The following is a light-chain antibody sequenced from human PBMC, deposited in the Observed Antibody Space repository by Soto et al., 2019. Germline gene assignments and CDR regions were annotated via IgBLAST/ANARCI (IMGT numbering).Light chain of an antibody. CDR2: AVS. Sequence: DIRMTQSPASLPASVGDRVTITCRASQGISNELAWYQQKPGKAPKRLIYAVSSLQTGVPSRFSGSGSGTEFTLTISSLQPEDFATYYWLQHNSYPWTFGQGTKLEIK. CDR1: QGISNE. J-gene: IGKJ1*01. CDR3: LQHNSYPWT. V-gene: IGKV1-17*01.